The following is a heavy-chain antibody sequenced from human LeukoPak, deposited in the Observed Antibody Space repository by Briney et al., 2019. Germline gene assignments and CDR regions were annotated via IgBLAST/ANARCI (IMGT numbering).Heavy chain of an antibody. J-gene: IGHJ4*02. CDR2: IKQDGSEK. V-gene: IGHV3-7*02. Sequence: GGSLRLSCAASGFIFTNAWMSWVRQAPGKGLEWVANIKQDGSEKYYVDSVKGRFTISRDNAKNSLYLQMNSLRAEDTAVYYCARPERGPPVYWGQGTLVTVSS. CDR3: ARPERGPPVY. CDR1: GFIFTNAW. D-gene: IGHD1-1*01.